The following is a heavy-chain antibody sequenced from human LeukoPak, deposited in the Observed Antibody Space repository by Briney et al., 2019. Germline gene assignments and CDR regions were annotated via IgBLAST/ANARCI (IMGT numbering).Heavy chain of an antibody. CDR3: TTAGRGSYGSGSYSGSWYFAY. CDR1: GFSFSNAW. Sequence: GGSLRLSCAGSGFSFSNAWMNWVRQAPGKGLEWVGRIKSKTDGETTYSATPVKGRFTISRDDSKNTLYLQMNSLKIEDTAVYYCTTAGRGSYGSGSYSGSWYFAYWGQGTLVTVSS. CDR2: IKSKTDGETT. V-gene: IGHV3-15*01. J-gene: IGHJ4*02. D-gene: IGHD3-10*01.